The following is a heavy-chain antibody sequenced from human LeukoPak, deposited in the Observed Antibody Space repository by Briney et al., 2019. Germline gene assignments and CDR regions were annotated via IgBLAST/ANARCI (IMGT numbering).Heavy chain of an antibody. D-gene: IGHD2-2*01. J-gene: IGHJ4*02. Sequence: GGSLRLSCAASGFTVSSNYMSWVRQAPGKGLEWVSVIYSGGSTYYADSVKGRFTISRDNSKNTLYLQMNSLRAEDTAVYYCARDNTDCSSTSCCFDYWGQGTLVTVSS. CDR3: ARDNTDCSSTSCCFDY. CDR2: IYSGGST. CDR1: GFTVSSNY. V-gene: IGHV3-53*01.